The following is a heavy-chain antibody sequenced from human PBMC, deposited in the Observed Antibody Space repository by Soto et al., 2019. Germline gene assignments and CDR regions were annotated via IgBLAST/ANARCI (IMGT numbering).Heavy chain of an antibody. D-gene: IGHD4-17*01. Sequence: EASVKVSCKASGGTFSSYAISWVRQAPGQGLEWMGGIIPIFGTANYAQKFQGRVTITADESTSTAYMELSSLRSEDTAVYYCARPSTVVKDAFDIWGQGTMVTVSS. CDR3: ARPSTVVKDAFDI. V-gene: IGHV1-69*13. CDR1: GGTFSSYA. J-gene: IGHJ3*02. CDR2: IIPIFGTA.